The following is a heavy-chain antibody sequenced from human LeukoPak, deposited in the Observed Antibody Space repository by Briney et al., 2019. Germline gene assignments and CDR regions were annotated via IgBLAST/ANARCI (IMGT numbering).Heavy chain of an antibody. Sequence: GGSLRLSCAASGFTFSSYSMNWVRQAPGKGLEWVSYISSSSSSTIYYADSVKGRFTISRDNAKNSLYLQMNSLRAEDTAVYYCARDLSVWLHSPLNYWGQGTLVTVSS. CDR1: GFTFSSYS. J-gene: IGHJ4*02. D-gene: IGHD5-12*01. CDR3: ARDLSVWLHSPLNY. V-gene: IGHV3-48*01. CDR2: ISSSSSSTI.